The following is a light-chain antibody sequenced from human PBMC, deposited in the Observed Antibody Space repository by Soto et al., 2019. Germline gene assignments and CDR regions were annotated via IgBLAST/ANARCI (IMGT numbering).Light chain of an antibody. V-gene: IGKV1-17*01. Sequence: DIQMTQSPSSLSASVGDRVTITCRASQGIRSGLGWYQQKPGKAPKRLIDAPSSLQSGVPSRFSGSGSGTEFTLTISSLQPEDSATYYCLQDINYPWTFGQGTKVDIK. CDR2: APS. CDR3: LQDINYPWT. CDR1: QGIRSG. J-gene: IGKJ1*01.